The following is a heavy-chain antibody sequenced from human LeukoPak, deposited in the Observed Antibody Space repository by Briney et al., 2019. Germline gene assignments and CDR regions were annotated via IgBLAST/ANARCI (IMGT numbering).Heavy chain of an antibody. CDR3: ASIPYYDSSGYVDY. D-gene: IGHD3-22*01. V-gene: IGHV4-34*01. CDR2: IYYSGST. J-gene: IGHJ4*02. Sequence: PSETLSLTCAVYGGSFSGYYWSWIRQPPGKGLEWIGSIYYSGSTYYNPSLKSRVTISVDTSKNQFSLKLSSVTAADTAVYYCASIPYYDSSGYVDYWGQGTLVTVSS. CDR1: GGSFSGYY.